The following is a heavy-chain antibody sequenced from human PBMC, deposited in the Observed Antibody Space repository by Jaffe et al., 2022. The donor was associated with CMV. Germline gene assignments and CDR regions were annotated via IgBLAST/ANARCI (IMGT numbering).Heavy chain of an antibody. V-gene: IGHV4-39*01. CDR1: GGSISSSSYY. D-gene: IGHD6-19*01. J-gene: IGHJ3*02. CDR3: ARRSGWYDAFDI. CDR2: IYYSGST. Sequence: QLQLQESGPGLVKPSETLSLTCTVSGGSISSSSYYWGWIRQPPGKGLEWIGSIYYSGSTYYNPSLKSRVTISVDTSKNQFSLKLSSVTAADTAVYYCARRSGWYDAFDIWGQGTMVTVSS.